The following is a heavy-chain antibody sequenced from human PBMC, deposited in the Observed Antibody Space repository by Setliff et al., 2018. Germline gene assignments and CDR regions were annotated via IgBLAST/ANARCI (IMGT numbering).Heavy chain of an antibody. CDR2: IYTSGST. D-gene: IGHD6-19*01. J-gene: IGHJ6*03. CDR3: AREQWLDPPGYYYMDV. V-gene: IGHV4-38-2*02. CDR1: GYSISTGYY. Sequence: SETLSLTCAVSGYSISTGYYWGWIRQPPGKGLEWIGHIYTSGSTNYNPSLKSRVTMSIDTSKNQFSLKLNSVTAADMAVYYCAREQWLDPPGYYYMDVWAKGTTVTVSS.